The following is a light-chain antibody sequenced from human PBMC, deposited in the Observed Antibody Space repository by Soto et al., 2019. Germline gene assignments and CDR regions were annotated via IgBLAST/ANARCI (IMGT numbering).Light chain of an antibody. CDR2: EDN. Sequence: NFMLTQPHSVSESPGKTVTISCTRSSGSIASNYVQWYQQRPGSAPTTVIYEDNQRPSGVPDRFSGSIDSSSNSASLTISGLKTEDEADGYCQSYDSSNPVVFGGGTKVTV. J-gene: IGLJ2*01. CDR1: SGSIASNY. V-gene: IGLV6-57*04. CDR3: QSYDSSNPVV.